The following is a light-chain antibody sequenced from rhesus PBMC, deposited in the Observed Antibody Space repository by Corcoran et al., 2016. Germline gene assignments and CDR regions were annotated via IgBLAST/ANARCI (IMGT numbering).Light chain of an antibody. J-gene: IGKJ2*01. CDR1: QGISSW. CDR2: AAS. Sequence: DIQMTQSPSSLSASVGDKVTISCRASQGISSWLAWYQQQPGKAPRLLIYAASRLQNGVTSRFSGSGSGTDYTHTITSLQPEDCATYYSHQGYNAPYSFGQRTKVEI. V-gene: IGKV1-18*01. CDR3: HQGYNAPYS.